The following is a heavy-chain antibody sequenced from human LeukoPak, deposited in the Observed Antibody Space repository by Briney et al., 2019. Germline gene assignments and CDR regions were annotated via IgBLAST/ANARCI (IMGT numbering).Heavy chain of an antibody. CDR1: GFTFSGSA. V-gene: IGHV3-23*01. CDR3: AKSAYYDSSGFYREYYFDY. D-gene: IGHD3-22*01. CDR2: ISASGGST. J-gene: IGHJ4*02. Sequence: GGSLRLSCAASGFTFSGSAMSWVRQVPRKGLEWVSGISASGGSTSYADSVRGRFTISRDNSKNTLYLQMNSLRAEDTAVYYCAKSAYYDSSGFYREYYFDYWGQGTLVTVSS.